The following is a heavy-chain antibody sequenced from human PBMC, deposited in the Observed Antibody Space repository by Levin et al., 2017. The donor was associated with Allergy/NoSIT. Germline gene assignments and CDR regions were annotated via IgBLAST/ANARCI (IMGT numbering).Heavy chain of an antibody. CDR2: ISGGGTTI. CDR1: GFTFSTYS. Sequence: GESLKISCAASGFTFSTYSMSWVRQAPGKGLEWVSYISGGGTTIYYADSVKGRFTISKDNAKNSLDLQMDSLRAEDTAVYFCARSRGYSYGGLGYWGLGTLVTVSS. CDR3: ARSRGYSYGGLGY. V-gene: IGHV3-48*01. D-gene: IGHD5-18*01. J-gene: IGHJ4*02.